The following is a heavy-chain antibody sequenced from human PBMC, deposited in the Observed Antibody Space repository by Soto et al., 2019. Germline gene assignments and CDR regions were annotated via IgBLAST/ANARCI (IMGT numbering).Heavy chain of an antibody. CDR3: ASEGMQGFVY. D-gene: IGHD2-15*01. Sequence: QVQLVQSGAEVKKPGASVKVSCKASGYTFTSYDINWVRQATGQGLELMGWMNPNTGNTGYAQKFQGRVTMTRNTSITTVYMELSSLTSEDTAVYYCASEGMQGFVYWGQGTLVTVSS. CDR2: MNPNTGNT. V-gene: IGHV1-8*01. J-gene: IGHJ4*02. CDR1: GYTFTSYD.